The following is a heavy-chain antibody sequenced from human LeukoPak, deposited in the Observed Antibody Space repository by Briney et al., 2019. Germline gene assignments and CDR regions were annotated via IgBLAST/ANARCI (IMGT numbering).Heavy chain of an antibody. D-gene: IGHD2-15*01. CDR1: GGTFSSYA. CDR2: MNPNSGNT. CDR3: ARAGGYCGRISCPYYFDY. V-gene: IGHV1-8*02. J-gene: IGHJ4*02. Sequence: ASVKVSCKASGGTFSSYAISWVRQAPGQGLEWMGWMNPNSGNTGYAQKFQGRVTMTRNTSISTAYMELSSLRSEDTAVYYCARAGGYCGRISCPYYFDYWGQGSLVAVSS.